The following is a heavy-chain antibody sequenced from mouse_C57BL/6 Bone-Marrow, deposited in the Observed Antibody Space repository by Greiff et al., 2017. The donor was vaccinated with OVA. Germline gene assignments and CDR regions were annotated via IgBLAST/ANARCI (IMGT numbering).Heavy chain of an antibody. V-gene: IGHV5-9-1*02. J-gene: IGHJ2*01. CDR3: TRVYYYGYYFDY. D-gene: IGHD1-1*01. CDR2: ISSGGDYI. Sequence: EVQGVESGEGLVKPGGSLKLSCAASGFTFSSYAMSWVRQTPEKRLEWVAYISSGGDYIYYADTVKGRFTISRDNARNTLYLQMSSLKSEDTAMYYCTRVYYYGYYFDYWGQGTTLTVSS. CDR1: GFTFSSYA.